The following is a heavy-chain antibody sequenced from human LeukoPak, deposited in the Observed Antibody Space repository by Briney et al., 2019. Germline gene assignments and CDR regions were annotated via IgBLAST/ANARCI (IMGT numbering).Heavy chain of an antibody. CDR1: GGSFSGYY. D-gene: IGHD2-15*01. V-gene: IGHV4-34*01. Sequence: PAETLSLTCAVYGGSFSGYYWSWIRQPPGKGLEWIGEINHSRSTNYNPSLKSRVTISVDTSKNQFSMKLSSVTAADTAVYYCARGQNLYCSGGSCYPGRNWFDPWGQGTLVTVSS. CDR3: ARGQNLYCSGGSCYPGRNWFDP. CDR2: INHSRST. J-gene: IGHJ5*02.